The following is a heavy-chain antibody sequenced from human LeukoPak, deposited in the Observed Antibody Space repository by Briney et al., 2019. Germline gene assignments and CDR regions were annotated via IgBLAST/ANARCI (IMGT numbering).Heavy chain of an antibody. CDR2: ISSSSSYI. D-gene: IGHD1-26*01. Sequence: GGSLRLSCAASGFTFSSYSVNWVRQAPGKGLEWVSSISSSSSYIYYADSVKGRFTISRDNAKNSLYLQMNSLRAEDTAVYYCAGDPYSGSYYFDYWGQGTLVTVSS. V-gene: IGHV3-21*01. CDR3: AGDPYSGSYYFDY. J-gene: IGHJ4*02. CDR1: GFTFSSYS.